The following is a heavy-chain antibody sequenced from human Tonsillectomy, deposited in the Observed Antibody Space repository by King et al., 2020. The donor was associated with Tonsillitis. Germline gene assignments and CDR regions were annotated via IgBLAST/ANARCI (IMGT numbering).Heavy chain of an antibody. D-gene: IGHD3-3*01. Sequence: ITLKESGPTLVKPTQTLTLTCTFSGFSLSTSGVGVGWIRQPPGKALEWLALIYWNDDKRYSPSLKSRLTITKDTSKNQVVLTMTNMDPVDTATYYCAHRNRDHYDFWSGYYYYYFDYWGQGTLVTVSS. V-gene: IGHV2-5*01. CDR1: GFSLSTSGVG. CDR2: IYWNDDK. J-gene: IGHJ4*02. CDR3: AHRNRDHYDFWSGYYYYYFDY.